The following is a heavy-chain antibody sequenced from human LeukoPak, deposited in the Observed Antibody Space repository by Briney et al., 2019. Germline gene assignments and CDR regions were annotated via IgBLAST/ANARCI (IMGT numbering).Heavy chain of an antibody. Sequence: GGSLRLSCAPAGFTFRRYAMIWLRQAPGKGLEWVSAISGSGGSTYYADSVKGRFTISRDNSKNTLYLQMNSLRAEDTAVYYCAKEGLLLLERQQLAYYFDYWGQGTLVTVSS. CDR2: ISGSGGST. CDR3: AKEGLLLLERQQLAYYFDY. V-gene: IGHV3-23*01. J-gene: IGHJ4*02. CDR1: GFTFRRYA. D-gene: IGHD6-13*01.